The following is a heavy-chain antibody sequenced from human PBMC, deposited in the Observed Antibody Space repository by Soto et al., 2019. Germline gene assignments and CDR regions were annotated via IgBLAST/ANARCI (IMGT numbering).Heavy chain of an antibody. D-gene: IGHD3-22*01. CDR2: IYYSGST. CDR1: GGSISSGDYY. J-gene: IGHJ5*02. V-gene: IGHV4-30-4*01. Sequence: PSETLSLTCTVSGGSISSGDYYWSWIRQPPGKGLEWIGYIYYSGSTYYNPSLKSRVTISVDTSKNQFSLKLSSVTAADTAVYYCARAPRYYYDSSGYRSHNWFDPWGQGTLVTVSS. CDR3: ARAPRYYYDSSGYRSHNWFDP.